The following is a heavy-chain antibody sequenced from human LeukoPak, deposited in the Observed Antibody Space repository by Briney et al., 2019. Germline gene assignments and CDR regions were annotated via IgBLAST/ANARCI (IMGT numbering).Heavy chain of an antibody. V-gene: IGHV3-7*01. D-gene: IGHD1-26*01. CDR3: ARNRATNDY. CDR2: MKDDGNEI. J-gene: IGHJ4*02. CDR1: GFTFKNYR. Sequence: PGGSLRLSCAASGFTFKNYRMTWVRQAPGKGLEWVASMKDDGNEIQYVDSVKGRFTISRDNAKNSLYLQMNNLRAEDTAVYYGARNRATNDYWGQGTLVTVSS.